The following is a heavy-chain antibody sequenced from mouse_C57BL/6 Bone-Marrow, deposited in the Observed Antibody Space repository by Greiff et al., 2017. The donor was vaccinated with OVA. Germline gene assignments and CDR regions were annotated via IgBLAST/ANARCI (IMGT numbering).Heavy chain of an antibody. V-gene: IGHV5-6*02. Sequence: DVKLVESGGDLVKPGGSLKLSCAASGFTFSSYGMSWVRQTPDKRLEWVATISSGGSYTYYPDSVKGRFTISRDNAKNTLYLQMSSLKSEDTAMYYCASLITTVVSYYFDYWGQGTTLTVSS. CDR2: ISSGGSYT. J-gene: IGHJ2*01. CDR1: GFTFSSYG. CDR3: ASLITTVVSYYFDY. D-gene: IGHD1-1*01.